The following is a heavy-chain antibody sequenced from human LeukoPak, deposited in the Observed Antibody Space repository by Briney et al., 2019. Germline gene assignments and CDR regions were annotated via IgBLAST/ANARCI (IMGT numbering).Heavy chain of an antibody. CDR1: GYTFASYA. CDR3: ARGSTSDWPLDH. D-gene: IGHD2-2*01. J-gene: IGHJ4*02. V-gene: IGHV1-3*01. CDR2: INAGNDNT. Sequence: ASVKVSCKASGYTFASYAIHLVRQAPGQGLEWMGWINAGNDNTKYSQKFQGRVTITRDTSASTAYIELRSLRSEDTAMYYCARGSTSDWPLDHWGQETLVTISS.